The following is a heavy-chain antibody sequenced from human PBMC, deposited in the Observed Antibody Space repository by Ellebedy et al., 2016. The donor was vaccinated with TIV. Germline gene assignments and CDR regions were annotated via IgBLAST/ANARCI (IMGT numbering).Heavy chain of an antibody. CDR2: INDSGST. Sequence: GSLRLXXAVYGGSFSGYYWTWIRQTPGKGLEWIGEINDSGSTNYNPSLKSRVTISVDTSKNQFSLKLTSVTAADTAVYYCAKSLHYSKSSFFDFWGQGTLVTVSS. CDR3: AKSLHYSKSSFFDF. D-gene: IGHD6-6*01. V-gene: IGHV4-34*01. J-gene: IGHJ4*02. CDR1: GGSFSGYY.